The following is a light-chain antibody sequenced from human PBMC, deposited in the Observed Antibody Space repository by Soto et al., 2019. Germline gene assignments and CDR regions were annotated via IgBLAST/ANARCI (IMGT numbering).Light chain of an antibody. CDR2: DTS. Sequence: EIVVTQSPATLSVSPGERVTLSCRASQSVSSSLAWYQQRPGQAPRLLIYDTSTRAAGISARFSGSGSGTEFTLTICILQSEDFAFYYCMQYIDWPLGTFGQGTAVEIK. CDR3: MQYIDWPLGT. CDR1: QSVSSS. V-gene: IGKV3-15*01. J-gene: IGKJ1*01.